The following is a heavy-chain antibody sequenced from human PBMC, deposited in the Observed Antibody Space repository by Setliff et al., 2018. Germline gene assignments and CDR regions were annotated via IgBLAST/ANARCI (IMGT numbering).Heavy chain of an antibody. CDR1: GDSFSGYF. CDR2: IDQSGST. J-gene: IGHJ5*02. D-gene: IGHD6-13*01. V-gene: IGHV4-34*01. CDR3: AGGAFGSRWYVRPWFDP. Sequence: SETLSLTCAVYGDSFSGYFWTWIRQPPGKGLEWIGDIDQSGSTNYNPSLKSRPTISVDTSKNQFSLSLSSVTAADTAVYYCAGGAFGSRWYVRPWFDPWGQGTLVTVSS.